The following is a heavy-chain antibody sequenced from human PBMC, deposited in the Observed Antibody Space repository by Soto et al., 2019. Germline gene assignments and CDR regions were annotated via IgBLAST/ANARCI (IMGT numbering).Heavy chain of an antibody. CDR1: TFNSYS. CDR3: TRDEGGRYDNWFNP. D-gene: IGHD3-16*01. Sequence: EVQLVESGGGLVKPGGSLRLSCTFTFNSYSLNWVRQAPGKGLERVSSLSSGSAYIKYADSVKGRFTISRDNANNLQYRQMRSLRVDDTAVYYCTRDEGGRYDNWFNPWGQGTMVTVSS. J-gene: IGHJ5*02. V-gene: IGHV3-21*01. CDR2: LSSGSAYI.